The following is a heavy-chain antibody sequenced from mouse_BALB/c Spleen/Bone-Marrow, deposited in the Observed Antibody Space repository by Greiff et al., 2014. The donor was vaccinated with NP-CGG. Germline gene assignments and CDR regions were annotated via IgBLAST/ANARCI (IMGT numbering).Heavy chain of an antibody. V-gene: IGHV5-12-1*01. CDR3: TRHGDYYPYYYAMDY. J-gene: IGHJ4*01. CDR2: ISHGGGTT. D-gene: IGHD1-1*01. Sequence: EVQLQQSGGGLVKPGGSLKLSCAASGFAFSSYDMSWVRQTPEKRLEWVAYISHGGGTTYYSDTVKGRFTISRDNAKNTLYLQMSSLKSEDTAIYYCTRHGDYYPYYYAMDYWGQGTSVTVSS. CDR1: GFAFSSYD.